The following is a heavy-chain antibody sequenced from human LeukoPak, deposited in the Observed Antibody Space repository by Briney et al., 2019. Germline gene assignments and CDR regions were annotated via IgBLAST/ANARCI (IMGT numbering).Heavy chain of an antibody. CDR1: GFAFDDYD. CDR2: ISGDGGSI. CDR3: TKGAGNSYYLGDS. D-gene: IGHD3-10*01. J-gene: IGHJ4*02. V-gene: IGHV3-43*02. Sequence: GGSLRLSCAATGFAFDDYDMEWVRQAPGKGLEWVSLISGDGGSIHYADSVKGRFTISRDNSKNSLYLQMDGLRAEDTALYYCTKGAGNSYYLGDSWGQGTLVTVSS.